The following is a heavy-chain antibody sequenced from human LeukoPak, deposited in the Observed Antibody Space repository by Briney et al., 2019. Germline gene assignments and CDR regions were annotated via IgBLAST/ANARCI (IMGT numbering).Heavy chain of an antibody. V-gene: IGHV5-51*01. CDR3: AREPPTLYSSGYYGEFDP. CDR1: GYSFTSYW. D-gene: IGHD3-22*01. Sequence: GESLKISCKGSGYSFTSYWIGWVRQMPGKGLEWMGIIYPGDSDTRYSPSFQGQVTISADKSISTAYLQWSSLKASDTAMYYCAREPPTLYSSGYYGEFDPWGQGTLVTVSS. J-gene: IGHJ5*02. CDR2: IYPGDSDT.